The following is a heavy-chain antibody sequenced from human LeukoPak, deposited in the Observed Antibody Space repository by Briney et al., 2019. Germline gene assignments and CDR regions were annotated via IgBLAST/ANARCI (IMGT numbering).Heavy chain of an antibody. CDR1: GGSISSSSYY. V-gene: IGHV4-39*01. D-gene: IGHD3-16*01. CDR2: NYYSGST. J-gene: IGHJ5*02. CDR3: ARSRVWGTRLNWFDP. Sequence: SETPSLTCTVSGGSISSSSYYWGWIRQPPGKGLEWIGSNYYSGSTYYNTSLKSRVTISVDTSKNQFSLKLSSVTAADTAVYYCARSRVWGTRLNWFDPWGQGTLVTVSS.